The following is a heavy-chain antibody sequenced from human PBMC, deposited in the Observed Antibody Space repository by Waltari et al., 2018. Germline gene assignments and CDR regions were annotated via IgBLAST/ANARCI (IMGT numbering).Heavy chain of an antibody. V-gene: IGHV1-69-2*01. CDR1: GYTFTDYY. CDR3: ATDGCSSTSCYPNWFDP. J-gene: IGHJ5*02. D-gene: IGHD2-2*01. Sequence: EVQLVQSGAEVKKPGATVKISCKASGYTFTDYYMHWVQQAPGKGLEWMGRVDPEDGETIYAEKFQGRVTITADTSTDTAYMELSSLRSEDTAVYYCATDGCSSTSCYPNWFDPWGQGTLVTVSS. CDR2: VDPEDGET.